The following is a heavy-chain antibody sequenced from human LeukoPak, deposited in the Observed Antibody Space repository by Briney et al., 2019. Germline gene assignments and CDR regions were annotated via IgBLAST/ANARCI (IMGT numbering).Heavy chain of an antibody. D-gene: IGHD3-22*01. CDR1: GGSISTYY. V-gene: IGHV4-59*01. Sequence: MASETLSLTCTVSGGSISTYYWSWIRQPPGKGLEWIGYIYYSGNSNYNPSLKSRVTISVDTSKNQFSLKLSSVTAAGTAVYYCAGLGASGNGYLSWFDPWGQGTLVTVSS. CDR3: AGLGASGNGYLSWFDP. J-gene: IGHJ5*02. CDR2: IYYSGNS.